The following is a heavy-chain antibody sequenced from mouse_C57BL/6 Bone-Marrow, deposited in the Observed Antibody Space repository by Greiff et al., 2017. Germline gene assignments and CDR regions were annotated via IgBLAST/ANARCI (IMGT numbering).Heavy chain of an antibody. Sequence: EVHLVESGGGLVKPGGSLKLSCAASGFTFSSYAMSWVRQTPEKRLEWVATISDGGSYTYYPDNVKGRFTISRDNAKNNLYLQMSHLKSEDTAMYYCARPSYYSNWWVAWFAYWGQGTLVTVSA. CDR2: ISDGGSYT. CDR3: ARPSYYSNWWVAWFAY. V-gene: IGHV5-4*01. J-gene: IGHJ3*01. CDR1: GFTFSSYA. D-gene: IGHD2-5*01.